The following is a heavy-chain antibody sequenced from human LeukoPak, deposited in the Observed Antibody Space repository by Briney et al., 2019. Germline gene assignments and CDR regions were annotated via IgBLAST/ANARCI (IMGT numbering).Heavy chain of an antibody. D-gene: IGHD3-10*01. CDR3: ATDGGSGSYDY. Sequence: ASVKISCKVSGYTFTDYYMHWAQQAPGKGLEWMGLVDPEDGETIYAEEFQGRVTITADTSTDTAYMELSSLRSEDTAVYYCATDGGSGSYDYWGQGTLVTVSS. V-gene: IGHV1-69-2*01. CDR1: GYTFTDYY. CDR2: VDPEDGET. J-gene: IGHJ4*02.